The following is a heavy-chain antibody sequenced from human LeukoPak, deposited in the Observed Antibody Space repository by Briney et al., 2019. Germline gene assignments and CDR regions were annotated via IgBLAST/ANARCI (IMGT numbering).Heavy chain of an antibody. Sequence: ASVEVSCKASGLSLTHDGISWVRQAPGQGLEWMGWISAYNGNTNYAQKLQGRVTMTTDTSTSTAYMELRSLRSDDTAVYYCARDENGMDVWGQGTTVTVSS. CDR3: ARDENGMDV. CDR1: GLSLTHDG. V-gene: IGHV1-18*01. J-gene: IGHJ6*02. CDR2: ISAYNGNT.